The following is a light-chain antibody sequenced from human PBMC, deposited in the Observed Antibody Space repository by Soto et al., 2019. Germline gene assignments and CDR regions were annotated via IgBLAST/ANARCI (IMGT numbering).Light chain of an antibody. CDR3: QQNGASPPT. CDR2: DIS. CDR1: QSVSSNY. Sequence: EVVLTQSSGTLSLSPGESATLSCRASQSVSSNYLAWYQQKPAQAPRLLIYDISSRATGIPDRFSGSGSGTDFTLIISRLEPEDFAVYYCQQNGASPPTFGQGTKVEIK. J-gene: IGKJ1*01. V-gene: IGKV3-20*01.